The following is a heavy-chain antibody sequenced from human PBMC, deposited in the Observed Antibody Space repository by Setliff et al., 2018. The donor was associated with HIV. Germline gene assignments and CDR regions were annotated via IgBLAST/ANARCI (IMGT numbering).Heavy chain of an antibody. D-gene: IGHD2-2*01. CDR2: VSPYNGHT. CDR1: GYTFTSYG. V-gene: IGHV1-18*01. CDR3: ARWSCGRATCYDSPYNWFEP. Sequence: GASVKVSCKASGYTFTSYGVGWVRQAPGQGLEWMGWVSPYNGHTKYAQRFQGRVTMSTDTSTSTIYMELTSLSSDDTAVYYCARWSCGRATCYDSPYNWFEPWGQGTLVTVSS. J-gene: IGHJ5*02.